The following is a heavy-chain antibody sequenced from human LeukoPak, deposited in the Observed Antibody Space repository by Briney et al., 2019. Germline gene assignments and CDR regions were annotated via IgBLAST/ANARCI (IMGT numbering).Heavy chain of an antibody. CDR2: ISGSGGST. CDR1: GFTFRSYS. CDR3: AKGYYYDSSGYSPIDY. V-gene: IGHV3-23*01. J-gene: IGHJ4*02. D-gene: IGHD3-22*01. Sequence: PGGSLRLSCAASGFTFRSYSMSWVRQAPGKGLEWVSAISGSGGSTYYADSVKGRFTISRDNSKNTLYLQMNSLRAEDTAVYYCAKGYYYDSSGYSPIDYWGQGTLVTVSS.